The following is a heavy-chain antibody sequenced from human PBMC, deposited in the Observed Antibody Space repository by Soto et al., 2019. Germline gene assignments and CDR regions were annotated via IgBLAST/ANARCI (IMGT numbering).Heavy chain of an antibody. D-gene: IGHD6-13*01. CDR2: IYHSGST. CDR1: GGSISSSNW. Sequence: QVQLQESGPGLVKPSGTLSLTCAVSGGSISSSNWWSWVRQPPGKGLEWLGEIYHSGSTNYNPSLRSRVTISVDKSKHHVSLKLSSVTAADSAVYYCARCIAAAGAIEYWGQGTLVTGYS. V-gene: IGHV4-4*02. J-gene: IGHJ4*02. CDR3: ARCIAAAGAIEY.